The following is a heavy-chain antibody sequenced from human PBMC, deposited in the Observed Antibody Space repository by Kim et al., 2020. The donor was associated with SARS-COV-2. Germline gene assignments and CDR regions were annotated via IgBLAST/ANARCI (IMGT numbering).Heavy chain of an antibody. D-gene: IGHD2-2*01. J-gene: IGHJ4*02. CDR3: ARGGCSSTSCYYYFDY. Sequence: KCHGRVTMTRNTSISTAYMELSSLRSEDTAVYYCARGGCSSTSCYYYFDYWGQGTLVTVSS. V-gene: IGHV1-8*01.